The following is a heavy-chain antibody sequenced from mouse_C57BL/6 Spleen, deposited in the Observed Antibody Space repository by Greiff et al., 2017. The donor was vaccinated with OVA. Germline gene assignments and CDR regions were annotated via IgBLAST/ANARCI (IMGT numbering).Heavy chain of an antibody. Sequence: VQLQQSGPELVKPGASVKISCKASGYTFTDYYMNWVKQSHGKSLEWIGDINPNNGGTSYNQKFKGKATLTVDKSSSTAYMELRSLTSEDAAVYYCAREENGDWYCDVWGTGTTVTVSS. J-gene: IGHJ1*03. CDR3: AREENGDWYCDV. V-gene: IGHV1-26*01. CDR1: GYTFTDYY. D-gene: IGHD1-1*01. CDR2: INPNNGGT.